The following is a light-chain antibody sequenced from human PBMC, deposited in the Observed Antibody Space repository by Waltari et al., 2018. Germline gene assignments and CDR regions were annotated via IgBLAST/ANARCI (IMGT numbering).Light chain of an antibody. CDR2: GAS. V-gene: IGKV3-20*01. J-gene: IGKJ1*01. Sequence: IVLTQSPGTLSLSPGERATLPCRASQSGSSNYLAWYQQKPGQAPRLLIDGASSRATGIPDRFIGSGSETDFTLTITRLEPEDFAMYYCQQYGSSLGTFGQGTKVEIK. CDR1: QSGSSNY. CDR3: QQYGSSLGT.